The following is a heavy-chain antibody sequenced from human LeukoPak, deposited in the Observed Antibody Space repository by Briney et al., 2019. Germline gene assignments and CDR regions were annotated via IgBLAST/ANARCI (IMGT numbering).Heavy chain of an antibody. CDR1: GYFIRSGFY. CDR3: GSLYYDILTGYYPV. CDR2: FYHSGST. V-gene: IGHV4-38-2*02. Sequence: PSETLSLTCTVSGYFIRSGFYWGWIRQPPGKGLEWIGSFYHSGSTYYNPSLESRVTISLDTSKNQFSLKLSSVTAADTAVYYCGSLYYDILTGYYPVWGKGTTVTISS. D-gene: IGHD3-9*01. J-gene: IGHJ6*04.